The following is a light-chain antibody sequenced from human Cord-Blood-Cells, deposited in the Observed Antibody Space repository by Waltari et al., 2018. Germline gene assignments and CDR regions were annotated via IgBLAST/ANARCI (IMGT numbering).Light chain of an antibody. J-gene: IGLJ1*01. CDR3: SLYKRNSTYV. Sequence: QSDMTQPASVSGSPGQSITISCTGTSSDVGGYNYASWYQQHPGKAPKLMIYDVSNRPTGNFNRFSVPKSGNSASCNISGGKTEDEVEDYCSLYKRNSTYVFGSG. CDR1: SSDVGGYNY. CDR2: DVS. V-gene: IGLV2-14*01.